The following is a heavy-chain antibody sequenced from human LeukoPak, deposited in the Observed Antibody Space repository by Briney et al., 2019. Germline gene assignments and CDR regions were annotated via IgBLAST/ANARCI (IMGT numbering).Heavy chain of an antibody. CDR3: ARDLRVVITGSFDS. D-gene: IGHD3-22*01. CDR1: GFTFSSYA. Sequence: GGSLRLSCAASGFTFSSYAMSWVRQAPGKGLEWVSGITSGGSTFYADSVKGRFTISRDNAKNSLYLQMNSLRAEDTALYYCARDLRVVITGSFDSWGQGTLVTVSS. J-gene: IGHJ4*02. V-gene: IGHV3-23*01. CDR2: ITSGGST.